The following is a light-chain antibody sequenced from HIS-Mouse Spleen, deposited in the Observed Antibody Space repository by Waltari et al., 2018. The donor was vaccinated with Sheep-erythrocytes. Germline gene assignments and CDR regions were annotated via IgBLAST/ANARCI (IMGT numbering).Light chain of an antibody. Sequence: QSALTQPASVSGSPGQSIPISCTGTSSDVGSYNLVSWYQQHPGKAPKLMIHEGSKRPSGVSNRFSGSKSGNTASLTISGLQAEDEADYYCCSYAGSSTPWVFGGGTKLTVL. J-gene: IGLJ3*02. V-gene: IGLV2-23*01. CDR3: CSYAGSSTPWV. CDR1: SSDVGSYNL. CDR2: EGS.